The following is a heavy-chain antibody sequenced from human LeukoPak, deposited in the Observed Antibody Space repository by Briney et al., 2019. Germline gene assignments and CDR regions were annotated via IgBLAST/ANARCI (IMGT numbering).Heavy chain of an antibody. Sequence: GGSLRLSCAASGFTFSSYWMSWVRQAPGKGLEWVANIKQDGSEKYYVDSVKGRFTISRDNANNFLYLQMNSLRAEDTALYYCARAYKDRSLAGKKEFFQHWGQGTLVTVS. D-gene: IGHD6-19*01. CDR1: GFTFSSYW. CDR2: IKQDGSEK. J-gene: IGHJ1*01. CDR3: ARAYKDRSLAGKKEFFQH. V-gene: IGHV3-7*03.